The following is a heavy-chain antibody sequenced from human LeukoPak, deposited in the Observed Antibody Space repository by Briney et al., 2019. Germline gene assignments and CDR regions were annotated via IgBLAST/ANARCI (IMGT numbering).Heavy chain of an antibody. CDR2: ISYDGNNK. CDR1: GFTFSSYA. J-gene: IGHJ4*02. Sequence: PWGSLRLSCAASGFTFSSYAMHWVRQAPGKGLEWVAIISYDGNNKYYADSVKGRFTISRDNSKNTLYLQMNSLRAEDTAVYYCARADPGYSSSWFLSRAYYFDYWGQGTLVTVSS. CDR3: ARADPGYSSSWFLSRAYYFDY. V-gene: IGHV3-30-3*01. D-gene: IGHD6-13*01.